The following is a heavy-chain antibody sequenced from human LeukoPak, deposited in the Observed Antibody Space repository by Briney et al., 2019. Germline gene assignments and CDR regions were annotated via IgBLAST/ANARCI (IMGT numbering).Heavy chain of an antibody. J-gene: IGHJ6*03. CDR2: INHSGST. CDR1: GGSFSGYY. Sequence: SETLSLTCAVYGGSFSGYYWSWLRQPPGKGLEWIGEINHSGSTNYNPSLKSRVTISVDTSKNQFSLKLSSVTAADTAVYYCARVLTGDVAPPYYYYYMDVWGKGTTVTVSS. V-gene: IGHV4-34*01. CDR3: ARVLTGDVAPPYYYYYMDV. D-gene: IGHD7-27*01.